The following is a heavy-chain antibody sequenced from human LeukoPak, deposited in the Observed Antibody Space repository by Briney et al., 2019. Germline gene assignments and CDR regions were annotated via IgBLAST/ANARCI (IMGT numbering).Heavy chain of an antibody. J-gene: IGHJ6*02. Sequence: SETLSLTCTVSRGSISSSSHYWGWVRQPPGKGLEWVGSVYYSGITHYNPSLKSRVTISVDTSKNQFSLKLSSVTAADTAVYYCAREGAGVLYYYGMDVWGQGTTVTVSS. CDR2: VYYSGIT. V-gene: IGHV4-39*07. D-gene: IGHD2-8*01. CDR3: AREGAGVLYYYGMDV. CDR1: RGSISSSSHY.